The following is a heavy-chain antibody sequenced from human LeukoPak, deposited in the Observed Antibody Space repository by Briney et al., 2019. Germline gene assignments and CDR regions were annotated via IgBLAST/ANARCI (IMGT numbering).Heavy chain of an antibody. J-gene: IGHJ4*02. CDR2: VNPSGGST. D-gene: IGHD1-1*01. CDR1: GYTFTSHY. Sequence: ASVKVSCKASGYTFTSHYIHWMRQAPGQGLEWMGTVNPSGGSTSYAQKFQDRVTMARDTSTSTVYMELSSLRSEDTALYYCARDWDGNLFYFDFWGQGTLVTVSS. V-gene: IGHV1-46*01. CDR3: ARDWDGNLFYFDF.